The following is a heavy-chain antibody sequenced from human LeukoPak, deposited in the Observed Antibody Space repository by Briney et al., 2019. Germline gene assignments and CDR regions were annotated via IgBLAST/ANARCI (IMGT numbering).Heavy chain of an antibody. D-gene: IGHD1-14*01. CDR3: ARLNHVHYYYYYMDV. CDR2: IYYSGST. V-gene: IGHV4-31*03. Sequence: PSQTLSLTCTVSGVSISSGGYYWSWIRQHPGKGLEWIGYIYYSGSTYYNPSLKSRVTISVDTSKNQFSLKLSSVTAADTAVYYCARLNHVHYYYYYMDVWGKGTTVTVSS. CDR1: GVSISSGGYY. J-gene: IGHJ6*03.